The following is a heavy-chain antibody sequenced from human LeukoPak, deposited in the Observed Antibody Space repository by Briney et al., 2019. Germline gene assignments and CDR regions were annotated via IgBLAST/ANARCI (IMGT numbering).Heavy chain of an antibody. D-gene: IGHD6-19*01. CDR2: ISYDGTNK. CDR1: GFTFSSYS. CDR3: AGEGQWLAPPFDS. Sequence: TGGSLRLSCAASGFTFSSYSMHWVRQAPGKGLEWVAAISYDGTNKYSADSVRGRFTISRDNSKNTLYLQMNILRTEDTAVYSCAGEGQWLAPPFDSWGQGTLVTVSS. V-gene: IGHV3-30-3*01. J-gene: IGHJ4*02.